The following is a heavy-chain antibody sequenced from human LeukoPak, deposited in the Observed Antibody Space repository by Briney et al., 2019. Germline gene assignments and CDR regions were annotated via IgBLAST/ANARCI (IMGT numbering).Heavy chain of an antibody. CDR3: ARAYYYDSSGSLHY. J-gene: IGHJ4*02. V-gene: IGHV1-2*02. Sequence: ASVKVSCKASGYTFTGYYMHWVRQAPGPGLEWMGWINPNSGGTNYAQKFQGRVTRTRDTSISTAYMELSRLRSDDTAVYYCARAYYYDSSGSLHYWGQGTLVTVSS. D-gene: IGHD3-22*01. CDR2: INPNSGGT. CDR1: GYTFTGYY.